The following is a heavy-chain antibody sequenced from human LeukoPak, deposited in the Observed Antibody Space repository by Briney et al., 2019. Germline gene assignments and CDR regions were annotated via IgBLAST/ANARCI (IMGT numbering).Heavy chain of an antibody. J-gene: IGHJ5*02. V-gene: IGHV3-48*03. CDR2: ISHSGRTI. Sequence: GGSLRLSCAASGFTFSNYELNWVRQAPGKGLEWVSYISHSGRTIYSADSVKGRFTISRDNAKNSLYLQMNSLRAEDTAVYCCARGVGSSWPGWFDPWGQGTLVTASS. CDR3: ARGVGSSWPGWFDP. D-gene: IGHD6-13*01. CDR1: GFTFSNYE.